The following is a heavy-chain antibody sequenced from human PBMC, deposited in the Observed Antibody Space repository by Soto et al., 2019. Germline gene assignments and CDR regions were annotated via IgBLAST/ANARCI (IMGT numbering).Heavy chain of an antibody. J-gene: IGHJ6*03. CDR2: ISAYNGNT. Sequence: ASVKVSCKASGYTFTSYGISWVRQAPGQGLEWMGWISAYNGNTNYAQKLQGRVTMTTDTSTSTAYMELRSLRSDDTAVYYCVRGYSSSWSYYVYFMDVWGKGTTVTVSS. CDR1: GYTFTSYG. V-gene: IGHV1-18*01. CDR3: VRGYSSSWSYYVYFMDV. D-gene: IGHD6-13*01.